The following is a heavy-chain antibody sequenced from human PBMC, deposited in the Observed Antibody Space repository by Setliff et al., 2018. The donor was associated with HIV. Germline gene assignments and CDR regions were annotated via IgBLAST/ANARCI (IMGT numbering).Heavy chain of an antibody. CDR2: IYYSGNT. CDR3: ARDAGTTL. CDR1: GGSISSSSYY. V-gene: IGHV4-39*07. D-gene: IGHD1-7*01. J-gene: IGHJ4*02. Sequence: SETLSLTCTVSGGSISSSSYYWGWIRQPPGKGLEWIGSIYYSGNTYYNPSLKSRVTISVDTSKNQFSLKLSSVTAADTAVYYCARDAGTTLWGQGTLVTVSS.